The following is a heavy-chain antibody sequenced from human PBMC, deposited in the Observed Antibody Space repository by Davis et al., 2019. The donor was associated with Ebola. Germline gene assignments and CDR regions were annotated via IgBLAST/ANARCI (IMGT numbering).Heavy chain of an antibody. D-gene: IGHD4-17*01. CDR3: SRGGAVKFDY. V-gene: IGHV3-7*01. J-gene: IGHJ4*02. CDR1: GFTFNSYT. Sequence: GESLKISCAASGFTFNSYTMNWVRQAPGKGLERVANIKQDGSEIHYVDSVKGRFTISRDNTKNSLYLQMNSLRDEDTALYYCSRGGAVKFDYWGQGTLVTVSS. CDR2: IKQDGSEI.